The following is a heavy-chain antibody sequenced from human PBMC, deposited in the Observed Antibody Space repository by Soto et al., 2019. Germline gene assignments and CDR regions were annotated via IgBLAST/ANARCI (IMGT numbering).Heavy chain of an antibody. CDR3: ARDSGYDDDY. J-gene: IGHJ4*02. Sequence: GGSLRLSCAASGVTFSSYGVHWVRQAPGKGLEWISYISSSSSTIYYADSVKGRFTISRDNAKNSLYLQMNSLRAEDTAVYYCARDSGYDDDYWGQGTLVTVSS. D-gene: IGHD5-12*01. CDR1: GVTFSSYG. CDR2: ISSSSSTI. V-gene: IGHV3-48*01.